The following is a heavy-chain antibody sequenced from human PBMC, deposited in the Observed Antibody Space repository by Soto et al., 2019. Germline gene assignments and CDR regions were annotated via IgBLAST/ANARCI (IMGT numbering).Heavy chain of an antibody. J-gene: IGHJ4*02. CDR2: ISWNGNFT. CDR1: GYSFEDYS. Sequence: EVLLVESGGDMVQPGRSLKLSCVGSGYSFEDYSMHWVRQAPGKGLEWVSGISWNGNFTGYADSVKGRFTISRDNAKNSLFLQMRSLSLEDTALYYCVGGSWFDWGQGTLVTVSS. CDR3: VGGSWFD. D-gene: IGHD2-15*01. V-gene: IGHV3-9*01.